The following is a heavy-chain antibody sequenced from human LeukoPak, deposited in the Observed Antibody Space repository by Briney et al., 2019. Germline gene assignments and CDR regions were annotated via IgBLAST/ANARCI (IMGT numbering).Heavy chain of an antibody. V-gene: IGHV4-4*07. Sequence: SETLSLTCTVSGGSISSYYWSWIRQPAGKGLEWIGRVYSSGSTNYNPSLKSRVTMSVDTSKNQFSLKLSSVTAADTGVYYCASESSGYSPDAFDIWGQGTMVTVSS. J-gene: IGHJ3*02. CDR1: GGSISSYY. CDR2: VYSSGST. CDR3: ASESSGYSPDAFDI. D-gene: IGHD3-22*01.